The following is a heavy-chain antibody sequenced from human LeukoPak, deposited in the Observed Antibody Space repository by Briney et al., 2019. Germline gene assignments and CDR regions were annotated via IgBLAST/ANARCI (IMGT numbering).Heavy chain of an antibody. CDR3: ARRYDYGDLDY. J-gene: IGHJ4*02. CDR2: IYYSGST. V-gene: IGHV4-39*01. D-gene: IGHD4-17*01. Sequence: TSETLSLTCTVSGGSISSSSYYWGWIRQPPGKGLEWIGSIYYSGSTYYNPSLKSRVTISVDTSKNQFSLKLSSETAADTAVYYCARRYDYGDLDYWGQGTLVTVSS. CDR1: GGSISSSSYY.